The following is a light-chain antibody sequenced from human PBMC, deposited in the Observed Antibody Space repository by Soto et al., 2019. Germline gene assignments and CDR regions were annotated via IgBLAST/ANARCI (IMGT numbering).Light chain of an antibody. CDR2: GAS. CDR3: MQALQSLT. Sequence: DIQMTQCPASGSGSGGDRVTITCRASQGISNYLAWFQQKPGKAPKSLIYGASSLHSGVPSRFSGSGSGTDFTLKISRVEAADVGVYYCMQALQSLTFGQGTRLE. CDR1: QGISNY. V-gene: IGKV1-16*01. J-gene: IGKJ5*01.